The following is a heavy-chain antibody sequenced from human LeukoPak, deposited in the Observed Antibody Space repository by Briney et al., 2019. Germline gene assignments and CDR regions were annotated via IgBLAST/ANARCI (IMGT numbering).Heavy chain of an antibody. CDR2: INHSEST. J-gene: IGHJ6*03. V-gene: IGHV4-34*01. Sequence: PSETLSNTCSVYCGSLSGYLWSWIRQPPGKGLELIGKINHSESTDYNPSLKSRVTISVDTSKNLLSLGLSCVSAADTAVFYWAREGLRSIAARRGTRDYMDVWGKGTTVIVSS. CDR3: AREGLRSIAARRGTRDYMDV. D-gene: IGHD6-6*01. CDR1: CGSLSGYL.